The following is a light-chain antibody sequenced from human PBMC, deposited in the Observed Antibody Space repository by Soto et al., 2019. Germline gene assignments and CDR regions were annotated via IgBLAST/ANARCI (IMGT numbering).Light chain of an antibody. CDR2: WAS. Sequence: DIVMTQSPDSLAVSLGERVTINCKSSQSVLYSSNNKNYLAWYQQKLGQPPKLLIYWASTRESGVPDRFSGSGSGTDFTLTISSLQAEDVAVYYCQQYYSTPWTFGQGTKVEIK. CDR1: QSVLYSSNNKNY. CDR3: QQYYSTPWT. V-gene: IGKV4-1*01. J-gene: IGKJ1*01.